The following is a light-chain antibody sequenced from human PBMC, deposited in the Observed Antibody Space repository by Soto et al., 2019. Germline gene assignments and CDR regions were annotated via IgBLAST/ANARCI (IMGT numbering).Light chain of an antibody. J-gene: IGLJ3*02. CDR2: DVN. CDR1: NSDVGDYNY. Sequence: QSALTQPRSVSGSPGQSVTISCTGTNSDVGDYNYVSWYQQHPGKAPKVMIYDVNRRPSGVPDRFSGSKSGNTASLTISGLQAEEEADYYCYSYAGTNSFWVFGGGTKLTVL. CDR3: YSYAGTNSFWV. V-gene: IGLV2-11*01.